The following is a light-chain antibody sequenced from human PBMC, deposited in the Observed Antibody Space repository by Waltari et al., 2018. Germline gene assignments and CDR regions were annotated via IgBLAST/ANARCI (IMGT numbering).Light chain of an antibody. J-gene: IGKJ1*01. Sequence: DIVMTQSPDSLAVSLGERVTINCRSSQNLLYNSDNKNYLALFQQKPGQPPKLLIYWASTRESGVPDRFSGSGSGTEFTLTISSLQAADVAVYYCHQHYTTPWTFGQGTKVEIK. CDR2: WAS. CDR3: HQHYTTPWT. CDR1: QNLLYNSDNKNY. V-gene: IGKV4-1*01.